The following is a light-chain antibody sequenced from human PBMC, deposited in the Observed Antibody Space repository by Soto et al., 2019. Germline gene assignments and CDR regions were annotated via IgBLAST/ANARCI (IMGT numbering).Light chain of an antibody. V-gene: IGKV1-9*01. CDR3: HQQIHLSPLT. CDR1: QDIAIY. J-gene: IGKJ4*01. Sequence: SPLTQSPSSLSAYVGDRVTIPCRASQDIAIYLAWYQQKPGEAPKLLIYAASTLSGRVPSRFSGSGSGTDSVITSTLQPDEYFATYCHQQIHLSPLTFGGGTKVDIK. CDR2: AAS.